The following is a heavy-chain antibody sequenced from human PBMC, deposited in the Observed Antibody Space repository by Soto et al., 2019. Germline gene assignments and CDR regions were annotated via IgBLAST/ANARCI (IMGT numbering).Heavy chain of an antibody. J-gene: IGHJ6*02. D-gene: IGHD3-22*01. CDR1: GFSFSSYG. CDR3: AKDLQFYDRSGYGMDV. V-gene: IGHV3-30*18. Sequence: QGQLVESGGGVVQPGRSLRLSCGASGFSFSSYGMQWVRQTPGKGLEWVAVISYDGNNKYYADSVKGRFTISRDNSKNTLYLQMNSRRVEDTAVYYCAKDLQFYDRSGYGMDVWGQGTTVTVSS. CDR2: ISYDGNNK.